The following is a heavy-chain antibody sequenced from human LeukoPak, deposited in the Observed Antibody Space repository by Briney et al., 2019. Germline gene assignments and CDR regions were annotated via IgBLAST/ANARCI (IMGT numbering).Heavy chain of an antibody. D-gene: IGHD2-21*02. CDR3: ARGVAYCGGDCYFDFDY. Sequence: ASVKVSCKASGYTFTSYAMNWVRQTPGQGLEWMGWINTNTGNPTYAQGFTGRFVFSLDTSVSTAYLQISSLKAEDTAVYYCARGVAYCGGDCYFDFDYWGQGTLVTVSS. CDR1: GYTFTSYA. V-gene: IGHV7-4-1*02. CDR2: INTNTGNP. J-gene: IGHJ4*02.